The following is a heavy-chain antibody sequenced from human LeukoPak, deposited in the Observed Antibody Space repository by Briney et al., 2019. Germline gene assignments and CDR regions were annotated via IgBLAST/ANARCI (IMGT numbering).Heavy chain of an antibody. CDR2: IYSGGRT. Sequence: GGSLRLSCAASEFTVSSNHMSWVRQAPGKGLEWVSVIYSGGRTYYADSVKGRFTVSRDNSRNTVYLQMSSLRAEDTAVYYCAREGTVTTTFDYWGQGTLVTVSS. CDR3: AREGTVTTTFDY. V-gene: IGHV3-66*02. J-gene: IGHJ4*02. D-gene: IGHD4-11*01. CDR1: EFTVSSNH.